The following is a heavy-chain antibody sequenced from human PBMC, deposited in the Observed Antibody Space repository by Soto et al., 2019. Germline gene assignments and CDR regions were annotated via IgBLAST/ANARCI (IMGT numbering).Heavy chain of an antibody. CDR1: GFTFSSYG. Sequence: PGGSLRLSCAASGFTFSSYGMHWVRQAPGKGLEWVAVIWYDGSNKYYADSVKGRFTISRDNSKNTLYLQMNSLRAEDTAVYYCARDVSRSGGSCNSYYYYGMDVWGQGTTVTVSS. CDR3: ARDVSRSGGSCNSYYYYGMDV. CDR2: IWYDGSNK. J-gene: IGHJ6*02. V-gene: IGHV3-33*01. D-gene: IGHD2-15*01.